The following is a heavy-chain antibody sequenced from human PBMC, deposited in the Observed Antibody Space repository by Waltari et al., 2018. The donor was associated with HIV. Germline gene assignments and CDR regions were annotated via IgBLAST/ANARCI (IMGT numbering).Heavy chain of an antibody. CDR2: IRSSSYI. J-gene: IGHJ4*02. D-gene: IGHD2-8*01. CDR3: ARDSGVFDY. Sequence: EVQLVESGGGLVKPGGSLRLSCAASGFPFSSYSMNWVRQAPGKGLEWVSSIRSSSYIYYADSVKGRFTISRDNAKNSLYLQMNSLRAEDTAVYYCARDSGVFDYWGQGTLVTVSS. CDR1: GFPFSSYS. V-gene: IGHV3-21*01.